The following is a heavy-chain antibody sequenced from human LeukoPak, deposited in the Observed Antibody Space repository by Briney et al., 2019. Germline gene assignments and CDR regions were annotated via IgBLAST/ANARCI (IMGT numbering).Heavy chain of an antibody. CDR1: GFRFNSYG. D-gene: IGHD2-8*01. CDR3: AIRKKCSNGVCHGAFDI. J-gene: IGHJ3*02. V-gene: IGHV3-23*01. Sequence: LAGGSLRLSCAASGFRFNSYGMTWVRLAPGKGLEWVSAISAGGDRTYYADAVKGRFTISRDNSNNTLYLQMNSLRAEDTAVYYCAIRKKCSNGVCHGAFDIWGQGTMVTVSS. CDR2: ISAGGDRT.